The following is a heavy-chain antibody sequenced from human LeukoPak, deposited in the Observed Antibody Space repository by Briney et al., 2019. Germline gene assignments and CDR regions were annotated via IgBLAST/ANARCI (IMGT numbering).Heavy chain of an antibody. CDR2: ISSSGSTI. CDR3: AREVYSSGWYFDY. CDR1: GFTFSDYY. J-gene: IGHJ4*02. V-gene: IGHV3-11*01. Sequence: GGSLRLSCAASGFTFSDYYMSWIRQAPGKGLEWVSYISSSGSTIYYADSVEGRFTISRDNAKNSLYLQMNSLRAEDTAVYYCAREVYSSGWYFDYWGQGTLVTVSS. D-gene: IGHD6-19*01.